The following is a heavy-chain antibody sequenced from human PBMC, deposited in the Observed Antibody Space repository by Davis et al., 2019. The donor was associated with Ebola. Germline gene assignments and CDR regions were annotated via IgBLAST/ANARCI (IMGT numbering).Heavy chain of an antibody. CDR2: VSNDGSKG. J-gene: IGHJ6*01. CDR1: GFTFSDYY. CDR3: TLLQEHL. V-gene: IGHV3-30*03. Sequence: GESLKISCAASGFTFSDYYMSWIRQAPGKGLEWVARVSNDGSKGSYADSVKGRFTVSRDNSKNTVSLQMNSLHQGPIGLPPGTLLQEHLWG.